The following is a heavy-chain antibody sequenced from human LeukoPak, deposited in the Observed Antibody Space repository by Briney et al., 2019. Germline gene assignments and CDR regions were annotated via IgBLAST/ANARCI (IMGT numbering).Heavy chain of an antibody. J-gene: IGHJ5*02. Sequence: ASVKVSCKASGGTFSSYAISWVRQAPGQGLEWLGRIIPILGIANYAQKFQGRVTITADKSTSTAYMELSSLRSEDTAVYYCARLLWDPRMMENWFDPWGQGTLVTVSS. D-gene: IGHD3-10*01. CDR3: ARLLWDPRMMENWFDP. V-gene: IGHV1-69*04. CDR1: GGTFSSYA. CDR2: IIPILGIA.